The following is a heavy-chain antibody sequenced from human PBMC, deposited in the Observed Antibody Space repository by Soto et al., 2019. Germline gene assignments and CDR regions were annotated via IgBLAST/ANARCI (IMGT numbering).Heavy chain of an antibody. CDR2: INHSGST. CDR3: ARGGRDGYTV. D-gene: IGHD5-12*01. CDR1: GGSFSGYY. J-gene: IGHJ4*02. V-gene: IGHV4-34*01. Sequence: QVQLQQWGAGLLKPSETLSLTCAVYGGSFSGYYWSWIRQPPGKGLEWIGEINHSGSTNYNPSLXSXVXIXXDTSKNQCSLKLSSVTAADTAVYYCARGGRDGYTVWGQGTLVTVSS.